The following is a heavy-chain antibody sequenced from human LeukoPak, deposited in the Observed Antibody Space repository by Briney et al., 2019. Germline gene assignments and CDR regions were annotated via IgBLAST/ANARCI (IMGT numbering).Heavy chain of an antibody. Sequence: SETLSLTCTVSGGSISSRDYYWGWIRQSPRKGLEMIAIIYYSGNTYYNPSLRSRVIMSVDTSKNQFSLRLTSMTAADTAVYYCASRSITMARGDYWGQGTLVTVSS. J-gene: IGHJ4*02. CDR1: GGSISSRDYY. V-gene: IGHV4-39*07. D-gene: IGHD3-10*01. CDR3: ASRSITMARGDY. CDR2: IYYSGNT.